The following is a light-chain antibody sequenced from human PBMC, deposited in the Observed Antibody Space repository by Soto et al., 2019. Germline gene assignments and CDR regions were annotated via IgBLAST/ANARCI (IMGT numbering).Light chain of an antibody. V-gene: IGLV1-44*01. CDR3: AAWDDRLNGAV. CDR2: SND. Sequence: QSVLTQPPSASGTPGQRVSISCSGSSSNIGSKTVNWYQQVPGTAPKVLIFSNDQRPSGVPDRFSGSKSGTSASLAITGLQSEDEADYYCAAWDDRLNGAVFGGGTQLTVL. CDR1: SSNIGSKT. J-gene: IGLJ2*01.